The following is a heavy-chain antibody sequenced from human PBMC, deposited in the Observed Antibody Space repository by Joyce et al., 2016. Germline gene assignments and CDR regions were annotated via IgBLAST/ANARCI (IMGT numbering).Heavy chain of an antibody. V-gene: IGHV4-30-4*01. CDR3: ARDWILASAFDY. J-gene: IGHJ4*02. D-gene: IGHD3-3*01. CDR1: GGSISSGDYY. CDR2: SYYNGST. Sequence: QVQLQESGPGLVKPSQTLSLTCTVSGGSISSGDYYWSWIRQPPGKGLEWIGYSYYNGSTYYNPSLQSRVTISVDTSKNQFSLELTSVSAADTAVYYCARDWILASAFDYWGPGTMVTVSS.